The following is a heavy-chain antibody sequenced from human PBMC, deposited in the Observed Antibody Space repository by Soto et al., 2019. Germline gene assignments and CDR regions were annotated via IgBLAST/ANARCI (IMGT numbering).Heavy chain of an antibody. J-gene: IGHJ6*02. CDR2: IKSKTDGGTT. V-gene: IGHV3-15*07. CDR1: GFTFSNAW. CDR3: TTDQNDFWSGYRYGMDV. D-gene: IGHD3-3*01. Sequence: GSLRLSCAASGFTFSNAWMNWVRQAPGKGLEWVGRIKSKTDGGTTDYAAPVRGRFTISRDDSKNTLYLQMNSLKTEDTAVYYCTTDQNDFWSGYRYGMDVWGQGTTVTVSS.